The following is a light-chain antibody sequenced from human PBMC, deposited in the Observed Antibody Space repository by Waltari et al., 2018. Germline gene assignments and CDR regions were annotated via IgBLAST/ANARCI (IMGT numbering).Light chain of an antibody. CDR2: KAS. Sequence: DIQMTQSPSTLSASVGDRVTITCRASQSIGGFLAWYQQKPGKAPKLLIYKASSLESGVPSRFSGRGSGTEFTLTISSLQPEDFASYYCQQYNSYWTFGHGTKVEMK. CDR3: QQYNSYWT. V-gene: IGKV1-5*03. J-gene: IGKJ1*01. CDR1: QSIGGF.